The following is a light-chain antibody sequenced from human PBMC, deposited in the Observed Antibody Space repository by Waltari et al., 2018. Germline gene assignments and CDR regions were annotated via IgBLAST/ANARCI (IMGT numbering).Light chain of an antibody. CDR2: AAS. CDR1: QGITTY. V-gene: IGKV1-9*01. Sequence: DIQLTQSPSFLSASVGDRVTIPCRASQGITTYLAWYQQKSGRAPKLLIFAASTLQSGVPSRFSGSGSGTKFTLTIDSLQPEDFATYYCQQLNNYPRTFGGGTTVAI. J-gene: IGKJ4*01. CDR3: QQLNNYPRT.